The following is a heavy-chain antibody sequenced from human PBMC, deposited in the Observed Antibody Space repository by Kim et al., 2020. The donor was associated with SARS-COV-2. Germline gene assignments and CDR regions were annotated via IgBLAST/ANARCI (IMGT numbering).Heavy chain of an antibody. Sequence: GGSLRLSCAASGFTFDDYAMHWVRQAPGKGLEWVSGISWNSGSIGYADSVKGRFTISRDNAKNSLYLQMNRLRAEDTALYYCAKDKGTFVCSSTSCYPYYYYRMDVWGQGTTVTVSS. CDR1: GFTFDDYA. CDR3: AKDKGTFVCSSTSCYPYYYYRMDV. D-gene: IGHD2-2*01. V-gene: IGHV3-9*01. J-gene: IGHJ6*02. CDR2: ISWNSGSI.